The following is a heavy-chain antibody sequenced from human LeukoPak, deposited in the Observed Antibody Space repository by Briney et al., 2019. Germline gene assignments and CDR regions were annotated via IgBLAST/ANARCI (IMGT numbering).Heavy chain of an antibody. D-gene: IGHD3-16*01. J-gene: IGHJ4*02. CDR2: ISSDGSSA. V-gene: IGHV3-74*01. CDR3: ARRRTIGDYDY. CDR1: GFTFSNYW. Sequence: GGSLRLSCAASGFTFSNYWMHWVRQAPGKGLMWASRISSDGSSADNADSVKGRFTISRDNAKNTLYLQMNSLRAEDTAVYYCARRRTIGDYDYWGQGTLVTVSS.